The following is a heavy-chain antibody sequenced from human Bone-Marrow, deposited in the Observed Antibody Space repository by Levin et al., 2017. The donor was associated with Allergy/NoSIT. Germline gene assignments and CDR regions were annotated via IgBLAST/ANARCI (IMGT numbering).Heavy chain of an antibody. CDR3: ARDESRYNFWSGYTQIDY. D-gene: IGHD3-3*01. J-gene: IGHJ4*02. Sequence: GESLKISCAASGFTFSTYPMHWVRQTPGKGLEWLAVLSFDGSSAYYTDSVKGRFTISRDNSRNTLFLQLNSLRSEDTAVYYCARDESRYNFWSGYTQIDYWGQGSLVTVSS. CDR1: GFTFSTYP. V-gene: IGHV3-30-3*01. CDR2: LSFDGSSA.